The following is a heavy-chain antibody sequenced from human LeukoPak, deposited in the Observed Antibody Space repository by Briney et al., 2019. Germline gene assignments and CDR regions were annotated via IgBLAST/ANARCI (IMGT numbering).Heavy chain of an antibody. V-gene: IGHV4-34*01. J-gene: IGHJ4*02. Sequence: SETLSLTCAVYGVSFSGYYWSWIRQPPGKGLEWIGEINHSGSTNYNPSLKSRVTISVDTSKNQFSLKLSSVTAADTAAYYCASGYSYAFDYWGQGTLVTVSS. D-gene: IGHD5-18*01. CDR1: GVSFSGYY. CDR3: ASGYSYAFDY. CDR2: INHSGST.